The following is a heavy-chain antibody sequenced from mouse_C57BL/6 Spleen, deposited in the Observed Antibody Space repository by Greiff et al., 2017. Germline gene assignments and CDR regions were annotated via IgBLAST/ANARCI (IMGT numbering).Heavy chain of an antibody. J-gene: IGHJ2*01. V-gene: IGHV1-61*01. D-gene: IGHD2-4*01. CDR2: IYPSDSET. Sequence: QVQLQQPGAELVRPGSSVKLSCKASGYTFTSYWMDWVKQRPGQGLEWIGNIYPSDSETHYNQKFKDKATLTVDKSSSTAYMQLSSLTSEDSAVYYCATVRGYDYAQFDYWGQGTTLTVSS. CDR3: ATVRGYDYAQFDY. CDR1: GYTFTSYW.